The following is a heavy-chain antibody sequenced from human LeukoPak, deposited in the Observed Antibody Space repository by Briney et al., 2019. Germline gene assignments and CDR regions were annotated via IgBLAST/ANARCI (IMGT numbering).Heavy chain of an antibody. CDR1: RYTFTGYY. Sequence: ASVKVSCKASRYTFTGYYMHWGRQAPGQGLEWMGWNSVYNGNTNYAQRLQGRVTMTTDTSTTTAYMELRSLRYDDTAVYYCARDINGYYYDSHGYYPTDLWGQGTLVTVSS. V-gene: IGHV1-18*04. CDR2: NSVYNGNT. CDR3: ARDINGYYYDSHGYYPTDL. D-gene: IGHD3-22*01. J-gene: IGHJ5*02.